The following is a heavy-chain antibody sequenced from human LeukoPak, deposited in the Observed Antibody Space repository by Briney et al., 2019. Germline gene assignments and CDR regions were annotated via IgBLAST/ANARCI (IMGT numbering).Heavy chain of an antibody. CDR2: IYHSGST. D-gene: IGHD6-13*01. CDR3: ARGGNIADPGY. CDR1: GYSISSGYY. J-gene: IGHJ4*02. V-gene: IGHV4-38-2*02. Sequence: SETLSLTCTVSGYSISSGYYWGWIRQPPGKGLEWIGSIYHSGSTYYNPSLKSRVTISVDTSKNQFSLKLSSVTAADTAVYYCARGGNIADPGYWGQGTLVTVSS.